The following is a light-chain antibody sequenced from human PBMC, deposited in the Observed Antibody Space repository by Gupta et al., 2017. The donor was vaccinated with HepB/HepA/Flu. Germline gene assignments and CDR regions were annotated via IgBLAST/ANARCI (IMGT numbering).Light chain of an antibody. Sequence: VIWMTQSPSLLSASTGDRVTINCRMSQGISKYLAWYQQKPGKAPELLIYGASTLQSGVPSRFSGSGSGTDSTLTISSLQSEDFATYYCQQYYVFPRTFGRGTKVEIK. J-gene: IGKJ1*01. CDR1: QGISKY. CDR2: GAS. CDR3: QQYYVFPRT. V-gene: IGKV1D-8*01.